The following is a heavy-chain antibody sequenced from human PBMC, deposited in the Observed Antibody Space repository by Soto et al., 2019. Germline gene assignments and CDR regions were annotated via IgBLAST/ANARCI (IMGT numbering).Heavy chain of an antibody. CDR1: GFTFSSYA. V-gene: IGHV3-23*01. Sequence: EVELLESGGGLVQPGGSLGLSCAASGFTFSSYAMSWVRRAPGKGLEWVSGISGSGRITKYADSVKGRFIISRDNFKKSAFLQIKSLKAEDKAVYYRAKGVHYRIVTGIEYFHPWAQGTLGTVSS. J-gene: IGHJ1*01. CDR2: ISGSGRIT. D-gene: IGHD3-9*01. CDR3: AKGVHYRIVTGIEYFHP.